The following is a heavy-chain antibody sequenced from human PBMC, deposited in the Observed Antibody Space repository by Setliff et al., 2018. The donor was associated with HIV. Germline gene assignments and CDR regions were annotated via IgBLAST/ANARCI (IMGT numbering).Heavy chain of an antibody. V-gene: IGHV4-34*01. J-gene: IGHJ6*03. CDR1: GGSFSGYY. CDR2: INHSGST. CDR3: NIYYYYYMDV. Sequence: PSETLSLTCAVYGGSFSGYYWSWIRQPPGKGLEWIGEINHSGSTNYNPSLKSRVTISVDTSENQFSLKLSSVTAADTAVYYCNIYYYYYMDVWGPGTTVTVSS.